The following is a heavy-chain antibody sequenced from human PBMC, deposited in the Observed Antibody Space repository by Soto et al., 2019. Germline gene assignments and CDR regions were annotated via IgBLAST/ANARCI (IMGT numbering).Heavy chain of an antibody. CDR2: IDPSDSYT. D-gene: IGHD3-9*01. CDR1: GYSFTSYW. J-gene: IGHJ4*02. Sequence: GESLKISCKGSGYSFTSYWISWVRQMPGKGLEWMGRIDPSDSYTNYSPSFQGHVTISADKSISTAYLQWSSLKASDTAMYYCARHFDWLPYFDYWGQGTLVTVSS. V-gene: IGHV5-10-1*01. CDR3: ARHFDWLPYFDY.